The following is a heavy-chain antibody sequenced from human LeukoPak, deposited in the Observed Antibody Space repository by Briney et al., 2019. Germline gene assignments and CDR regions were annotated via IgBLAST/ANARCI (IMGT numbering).Heavy chain of an antibody. V-gene: IGHV4-34*01. CDR2: INHSGST. D-gene: IGHD3-10*01. J-gene: IGHJ4*02. Sequence: PSETLSLTCAVYGGSFSGYYWSWIRQPPGKGLEWIGEINHSGSTNYNPSLKSRVTISVDTSKNQFSLKLSSVTAADTAVYYCARYYGSGSTLHWGQGTLVTVSS. CDR3: ARYYGSGSTLH. CDR1: GGSFSGYY.